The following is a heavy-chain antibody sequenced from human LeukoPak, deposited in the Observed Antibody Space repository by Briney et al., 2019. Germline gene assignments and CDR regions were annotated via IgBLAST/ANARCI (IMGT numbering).Heavy chain of an antibody. Sequence: QPGGSLRLSCTGSGFTFSTYTMNWVRQAPGKGLEWVSYISSSGSTIYYADSVKGRFTISRDNAKNSLYLQMNSLRAEDTAVYYCARDLMVGATPSLSYWGQGTLVTVSS. CDR1: GFTFSTYT. J-gene: IGHJ4*02. CDR2: ISSSGSTI. D-gene: IGHD1-26*01. CDR3: ARDLMVGATPSLSY. V-gene: IGHV3-48*03.